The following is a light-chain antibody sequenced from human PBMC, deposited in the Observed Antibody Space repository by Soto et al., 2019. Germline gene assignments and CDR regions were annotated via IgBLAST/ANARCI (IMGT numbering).Light chain of an antibody. CDR2: DAS. CDR1: QSIGSR. Sequence: DIQMTQSPSTLSACVGDRVTITCRAGQSIGSRLAWYQQKPGKAPKLLIYDASSLESGVPSRFSGSGSGTEFTLTISSLQPDDFATYCCQQYDSYKSFGQGTKVEIK. CDR3: QQYDSYKS. J-gene: IGKJ1*01. V-gene: IGKV1-5*01.